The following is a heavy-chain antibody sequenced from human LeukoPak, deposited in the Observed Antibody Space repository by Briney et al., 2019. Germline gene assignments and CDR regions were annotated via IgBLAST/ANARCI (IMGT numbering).Heavy chain of an antibody. Sequence: PGGSLRLSCAASGFTFSSYGMHWVRQAPGKGLEWVALISYDGSDKYYADSVKGRFAISRDNSKNTLYLQMNSLRAEDTAVYYCAKDWEIAAVGIMCYFDYSGQGTLVTVSS. D-gene: IGHD6-13*01. CDR2: ISYDGSDK. V-gene: IGHV3-30*18. CDR3: AKDWEIAAVGIMCYFDY. CDR1: GFTFSSYG. J-gene: IGHJ4*02.